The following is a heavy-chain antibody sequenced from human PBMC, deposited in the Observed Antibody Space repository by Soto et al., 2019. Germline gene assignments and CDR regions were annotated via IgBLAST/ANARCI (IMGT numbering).Heavy chain of an antibody. CDR2: IYYSGST. CDR3: ASSYGSGALDI. D-gene: IGHD3-10*01. CDR1: GGSISSYY. V-gene: IGHV4-59*06. J-gene: IGHJ3*02. Sequence: SETLSLTCTVSGGSISSYYWSWIRQHPGKGLEWIGYIYYSGSTYYNPSLKSRVTISVDTSKNQFSLKLSSVTAADTAVYYCASSYGSGALDIWGQGTMVTVSS.